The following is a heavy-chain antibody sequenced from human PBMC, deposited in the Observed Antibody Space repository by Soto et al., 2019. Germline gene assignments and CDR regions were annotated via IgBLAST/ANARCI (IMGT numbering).Heavy chain of an antibody. J-gene: IGHJ6*02. CDR3: ATGSFTSTGGRIGYHYNAMDV. CDR1: GGTFSSHS. D-gene: IGHD1-1*01. CDR2: IIPIFGPA. V-gene: IGHV1-69*13. Sequence: SVKVSCKSSGGTFSSHSINWVRQAPGQGLEWMGGIIPIFGPANFAKNFQGRVTITADESTTTAYMELSSLTSEDTAVYYCATGSFTSTGGRIGYHYNAMDVWGQGATVTVSS.